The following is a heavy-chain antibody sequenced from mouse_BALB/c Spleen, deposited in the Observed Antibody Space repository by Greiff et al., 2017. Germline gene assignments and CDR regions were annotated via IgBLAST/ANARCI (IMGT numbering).Heavy chain of an antibody. J-gene: IGHJ2*01. CDR2: ISSGGSYT. D-gene: IGHD1-1*01. CDR1: GFTFSSYA. CDR3: AREGTTVNFDY. Sequence: DVHLVESGGGLVKPGGSLKLSCAASGFTFSSYAMSWVRQSPEKRLEWVAEISSGGSYTYYPDTVTGRFTISRDNAKNTLYLEMSSLRSEDTAMYYCAREGTTVNFDYWGQGTTLTVSS. V-gene: IGHV5-9-4*01.